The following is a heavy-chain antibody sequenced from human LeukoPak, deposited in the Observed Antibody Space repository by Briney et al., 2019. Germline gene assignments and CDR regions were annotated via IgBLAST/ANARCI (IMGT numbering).Heavy chain of an antibody. Sequence: ASVKVSCKASGYTFTSYGISLVRQAPGQGLEWMGWISAYNGNTNYAQKLQGRVTMTTDTSTSTAYMELRSLRSDDTAVYYCARDVRSTYYYYYMDVWGKGTTVTVSS. CDR2: ISAYNGNT. D-gene: IGHD2-2*01. J-gene: IGHJ6*03. CDR1: GYTFTSYG. V-gene: IGHV1-18*01. CDR3: ARDVRSTYYYYYMDV.